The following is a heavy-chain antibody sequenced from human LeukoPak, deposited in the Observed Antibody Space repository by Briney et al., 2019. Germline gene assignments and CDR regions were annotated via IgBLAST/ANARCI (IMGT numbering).Heavy chain of an antibody. V-gene: IGHV1-46*01. J-gene: IGHJ4*02. D-gene: IGHD6-19*01. Sequence: ASVKVSCKASGFSLTNNYMHWVRLGPGQGLEWMGYMRPTDAYTGFAPKFQGRVTVTRDTSTNTVYMELSSLRSDDTAVYYCAREGAVALKSFDIWGQGTLVTVSS. CDR3: AREGAVALKSFDI. CDR1: GFSLTNNY. CDR2: MRPTDAYT.